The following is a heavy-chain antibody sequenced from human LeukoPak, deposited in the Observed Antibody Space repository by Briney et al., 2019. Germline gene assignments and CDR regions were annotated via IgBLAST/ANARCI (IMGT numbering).Heavy chain of an antibody. CDR2: ISGSGVST. V-gene: IGHV3-23*01. J-gene: IGHJ3*02. CDR3: AKVDVTGSYTRYDAFDI. Sequence: GGSLRLSCAASGFTFSIYAMSWVRQAPGKGLEWVSAISGSGVSTYYADSVKGRFTISRDNSKNTLYLQMNSLGAEDTAVYYCAKVDVTGSYTRYDAFDIWGQGTMVTVSS. D-gene: IGHD1-26*01. CDR1: GFTFSIYA.